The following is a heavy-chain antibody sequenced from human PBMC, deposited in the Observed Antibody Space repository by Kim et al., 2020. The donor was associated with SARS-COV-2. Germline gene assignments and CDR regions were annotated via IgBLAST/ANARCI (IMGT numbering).Heavy chain of an antibody. J-gene: IGHJ3*01. Sequence: GGSLRLSCAASGFTFSTYWMHCVRQAPGKGLVWVSRIDRDGDNIDYLDSVKGRFTISRDNTKNTLYLQMSSLKAEDTAVYYCARGDYSPLWGQGTMVTVS. CDR1: GFTFSTYW. V-gene: IGHV3-74*01. CDR3: ARGDYSPL. CDR2: IDRDGDNI. D-gene: IGHD3-10*01.